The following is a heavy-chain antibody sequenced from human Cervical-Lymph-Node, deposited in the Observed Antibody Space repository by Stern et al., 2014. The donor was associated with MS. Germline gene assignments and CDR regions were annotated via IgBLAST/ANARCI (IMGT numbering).Heavy chain of an antibody. J-gene: IGHJ4*02. CDR1: GGTFSSYE. D-gene: IGHD3-10*01. CDR3: ARAYTYYSNSAGY. Sequence: DQLVESGAEVKKPGSSVKVSCKASGGTFSSYEITWVRQAPGQGLEWMGGIIPTFDTPTYAQKFQYRVTISADESTNTAYLELNGLKSDDTAIYFCARAYTYYSNSAGYWGQGTLVTVSS. CDR2: IIPTFDTP. V-gene: IGHV1-69*01.